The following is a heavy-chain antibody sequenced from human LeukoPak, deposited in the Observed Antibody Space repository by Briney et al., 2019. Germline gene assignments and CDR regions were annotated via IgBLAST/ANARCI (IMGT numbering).Heavy chain of an antibody. CDR1: GGSFSGYY. CDR3: ATRHYYGSGETQKMLSWFDP. D-gene: IGHD3-10*01. J-gene: IGHJ5*02. V-gene: IGHV4-34*01. Sequence: PSETLSLTCAVYGGSFSGYYWSWIRRPPGKGLEWIGEINHSGSTNYNPSLKSRVTISVDTSKNQFSLKLSSVTAADTAVYYCATRHYYGSGETQKMLSWFDPWGQGTLVTVSS. CDR2: INHSGST.